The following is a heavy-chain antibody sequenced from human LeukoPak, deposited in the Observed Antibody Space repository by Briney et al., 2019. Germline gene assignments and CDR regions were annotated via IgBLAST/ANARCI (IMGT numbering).Heavy chain of an antibody. CDR1: VVTFCRYG. CDR2: LSYGGSNK. V-gene: IGHV3-30*18. J-gene: IGHJ4*02. CDR3: AKGGKSTTSHFDY. D-gene: IGHD1-1*01. Sequence: GGPLSLSCALSVVTFCRYGVHWVPESTGKAVVGVTFLSYGGSNKYYAVSVKGRFPIPRDYSKNTLYLQMNSLRAEDTAVYYCAKGGKSTTSHFDYWGQGTLVTVSS.